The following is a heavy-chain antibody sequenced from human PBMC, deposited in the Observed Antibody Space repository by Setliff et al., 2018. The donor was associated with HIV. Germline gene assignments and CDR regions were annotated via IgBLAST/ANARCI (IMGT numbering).Heavy chain of an antibody. CDR2: IKSKTDGGTT. J-gene: IGHJ4*02. CDR3: ATAPGYYDSSPFDW. CDR1: GFIFSKSC. Sequence: GGSLRLSCAASGFIFSKSCMSWVRQAPGKGLEWVGRIKSKTDGGTTDYAAPVKGRFTISRDDSKNTLYLQMNSLKTEDTAVYYCATAPGYYDSSPFDWWGPGTLVTVSS. V-gene: IGHV3-15*01. D-gene: IGHD3-22*01.